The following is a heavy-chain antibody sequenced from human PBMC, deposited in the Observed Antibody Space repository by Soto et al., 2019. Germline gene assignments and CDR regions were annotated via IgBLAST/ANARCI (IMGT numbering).Heavy chain of an antibody. J-gene: IGHJ6*02. D-gene: IGHD2-8*01. CDR2: ISAYNGNT. V-gene: IGHV1-18*04. Sequence: GASVKVSCKASGYTFTSYYLHWVRQAPGQGLEWMGWISAYNGNTNYAQKLQGRVTMTTDTSTSTAYMELRSLTSDDTAVYYCARDRSMYYGMDVWGQGTTVTVSS. CDR3: ARDRSMYYGMDV. CDR1: GYTFTSYY.